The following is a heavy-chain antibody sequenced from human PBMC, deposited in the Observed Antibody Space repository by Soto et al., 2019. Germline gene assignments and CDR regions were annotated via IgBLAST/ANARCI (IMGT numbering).Heavy chain of an antibody. CDR3: ARDSRLWGSTGWKREKLFDI. J-gene: IGHJ3*02. D-gene: IGHD3-16*01. V-gene: IGHV1-69*18. CDR2: IIPIFGTP. CDR1: GGNFNTYP. Sequence: QVQLEQSGAEVKRPGSSVKVSCKTSGGNFNTYPISWVRQAPGHRLEWMGKIIPIFGTPDYAQKFQGRVTINADEATTTVYMELRSLKSDDSAVYYCARDSRLWGSTGWKREKLFDIWGQGTMVTVSS.